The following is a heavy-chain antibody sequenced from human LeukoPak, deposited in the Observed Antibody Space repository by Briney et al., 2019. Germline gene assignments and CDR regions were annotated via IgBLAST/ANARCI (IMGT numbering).Heavy chain of an antibody. CDR1: GFTFSDYY. V-gene: IGHV3-11*01. CDR3: AHLRARSRIDY. D-gene: IGHD6-13*01. CDR2: MSESGTTI. J-gene: IGHJ4*02. Sequence: GESLRLSCTASGFTFSDYYMGWIRRAPGKGLEWVAYMSESGTTIYHADSVKGRFTISRDNAKNSLYLQMNSLRAEDTAIYYCAHLRARSRIDYWGQGSLVTVSS.